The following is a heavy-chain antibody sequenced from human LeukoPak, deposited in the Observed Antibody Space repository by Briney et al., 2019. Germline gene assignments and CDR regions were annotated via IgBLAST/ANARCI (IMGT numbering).Heavy chain of an antibody. J-gene: IGHJ2*01. D-gene: IGHD4-11*01. V-gene: IGHV4-4*07. CDR2: IYTSGST. CDR1: GGSISSYY. CDR3: AREIDWLVSTTVTGWYFDL. Sequence: KPSETQSLTCTVSGGSISSYYWSWIRPPAGKGLEWLGRIYTSGSTNYNPSLKSRVTMSVDTSKNQFSLKLSSVTAADTAVYYCAREIDWLVSTTVTGWYFDLWGRGTLVTVSS.